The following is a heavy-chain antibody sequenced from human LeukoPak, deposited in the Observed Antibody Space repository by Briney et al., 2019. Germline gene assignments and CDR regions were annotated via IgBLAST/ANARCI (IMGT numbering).Heavy chain of an antibody. CDR3: ARGRLRSLGFDP. V-gene: IGHV4-34*01. Sequence: PSETLSLTCAVYGGSFSGYYWSWIRQPPGKGLEWIGEINHSGSTNYNPSLKSRVTISVDTSKNQFSLKLSSVTAADTAVYYCARGRLRSLGFDPWGQGTLVTVSS. CDR2: INHSGST. D-gene: IGHD4-17*01. J-gene: IGHJ5*02. CDR1: GGSFSGYY.